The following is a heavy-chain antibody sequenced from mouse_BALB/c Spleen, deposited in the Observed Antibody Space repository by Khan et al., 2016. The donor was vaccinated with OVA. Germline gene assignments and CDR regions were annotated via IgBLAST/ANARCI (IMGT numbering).Heavy chain of an antibody. J-gene: IGHJ3*01. V-gene: IGHV1-7*01. D-gene: IGHD2-1*01. CDR1: GYTFTTYW. CDR2: IDPSTGYI. Sequence: QVQLKQSGAELAKPGASVKMSCKASGYTFTTYWMHWVKKRPGQGLEWIGYIDPSTGYIEYNQKFKDKATLTTDKSSNTAFMQLSSLTSEDSAGDYCARRGLYGIFVYWGQGTLVTVSA. CDR3: ARRGLYGIFVY.